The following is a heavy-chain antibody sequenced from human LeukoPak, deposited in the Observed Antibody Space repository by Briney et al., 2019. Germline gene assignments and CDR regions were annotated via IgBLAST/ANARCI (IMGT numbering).Heavy chain of an antibody. Sequence: ASVKVSCKASGFTFTSSAVQWVRQARGQRLEWIGWIVVGSGNANYAQKFQERVTISRDMSTSTAYMELSSLRSEDTAVYYCAASPLYDSRGFYPPPPLDYWGQGTLVTVSS. CDR3: AASPLYDSRGFYPPPPLDY. J-gene: IGHJ4*02. V-gene: IGHV1-58*01. CDR2: IVVGSGNA. CDR1: GFTFTSSA. D-gene: IGHD3-22*01.